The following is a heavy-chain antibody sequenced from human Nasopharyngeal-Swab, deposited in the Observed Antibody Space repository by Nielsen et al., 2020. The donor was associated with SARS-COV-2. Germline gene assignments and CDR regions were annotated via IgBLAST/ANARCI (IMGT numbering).Heavy chain of an antibody. V-gene: IGHV3-21*01. CDR2: ISSTGDYI. CDR3: TRDTPAMFAY. CDR1: GFTFTLYT. J-gene: IGHJ4*02. Sequence: LKISCAASGFTFTLYTMNWVRQAPGKGLEWVSAISSTGDYIYYAASVKGRFTISRDNAKNSVYLQMNSLRAEDTALYYCTRDTPAMFAYWGQGALVTVSS.